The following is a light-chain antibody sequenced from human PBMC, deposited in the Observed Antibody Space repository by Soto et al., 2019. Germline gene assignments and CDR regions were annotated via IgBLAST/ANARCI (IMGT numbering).Light chain of an antibody. CDR3: QQYGSSGT. J-gene: IGKJ1*01. Sequence: EIVLTQSPGTLSLSPGERATLSCRASQSVSNNYLAWYQQKPGQAPRLLIYGASNRATGIPDRFSGSGSGEDFTLNISRLAAEDFAVYYCQQYGSSGTFGQGTKVEIK. CDR2: GAS. CDR1: QSVSNNY. V-gene: IGKV3-20*01.